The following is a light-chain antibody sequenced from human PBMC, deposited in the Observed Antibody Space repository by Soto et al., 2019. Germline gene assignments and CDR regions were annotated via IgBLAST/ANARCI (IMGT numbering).Light chain of an antibody. J-gene: IGLJ3*02. CDR2: EVS. CDR3: SSYAGSDNPWV. V-gene: IGLV2-8*01. Sequence: QSALTQPPSASGSPGQSVTISCTGTSSDVGGYNYVSWYQQHPGKAPKLMIYEVSKRPSGVPDRFSGSKSGNTASLTVSGLQDEDEADDYCSSYAGSDNPWVFGGGTKLTVL. CDR1: SSDVGGYNY.